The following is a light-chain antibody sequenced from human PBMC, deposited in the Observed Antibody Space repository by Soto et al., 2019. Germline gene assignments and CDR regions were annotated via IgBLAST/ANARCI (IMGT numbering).Light chain of an antibody. V-gene: IGKV3-15*01. CDR3: QQYNNWPPLT. CDR1: QSVSSN. J-gene: IGKJ4*01. Sequence: EIVMTQSPATLSVSPGERATLSCRASQSVSSNLAWYQQKPGPAPRLLIYGASTRATGIPARFSGSGSGTEFTLTISSLQSEDFAVYYCQQYNNWPPLTFGGGTKVDI. CDR2: GAS.